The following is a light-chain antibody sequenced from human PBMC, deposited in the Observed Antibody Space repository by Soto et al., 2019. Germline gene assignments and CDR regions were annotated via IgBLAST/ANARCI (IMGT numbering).Light chain of an antibody. Sequence: QSVLTQPASVSGSLGQSITISCTGTTSDVGGYNYVPWYQQHPGKAPILMIYEVTNRPSGVSNRFSGSKSGNTASLTISGLQVEDEAEYYCGSYTGSLTYVFGTGTKVTVL. CDR1: TSDVGGYNY. V-gene: IGLV2-14*01. CDR3: GSYTGSLTYV. J-gene: IGLJ1*01. CDR2: EVT.